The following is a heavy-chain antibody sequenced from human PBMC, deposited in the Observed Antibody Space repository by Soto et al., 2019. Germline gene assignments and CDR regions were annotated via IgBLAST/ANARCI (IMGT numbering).Heavy chain of an antibody. J-gene: IGHJ4*02. V-gene: IGHV3-11*01. CDR1: GFTFSDYY. CDR2: VSGDGGAK. CDR3: ARMGSIAAAGTPDY. Sequence: GGSLRLSCAASGFTFSDYYMSWMRQAPEKGLEWVSYVSGDGGAKSYADSVKGRFSISRDNAKNSLYLQMNSLRAEDTAVYYCARMGSIAAAGTPDYWGQGTLVTVSS. D-gene: IGHD6-13*01.